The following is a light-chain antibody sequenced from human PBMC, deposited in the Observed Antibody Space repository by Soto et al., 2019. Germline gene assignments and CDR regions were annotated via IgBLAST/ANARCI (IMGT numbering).Light chain of an antibody. CDR3: MQGTHWPPT. Sequence: DVVMTQSPLSLSVTLGQPASISCWSSQSIVYSDGHAYLNWFHQRPGQSPRRLIYQVSKRDSGVPDRFIGSGSGTDFTLKIRRVEAEDVGVYYCMQGTHWPPTFGRGTKVEIK. V-gene: IGKV2-30*01. J-gene: IGKJ1*01. CDR1: QSIVYSDGHAY. CDR2: QVS.